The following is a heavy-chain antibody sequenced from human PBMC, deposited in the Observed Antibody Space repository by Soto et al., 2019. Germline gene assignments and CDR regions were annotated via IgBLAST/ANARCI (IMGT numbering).Heavy chain of an antibody. J-gene: IGHJ4*02. D-gene: IGHD3-22*01. V-gene: IGHV4-34*01. CDR1: GGSFSGYY. CDR3: ARRVRNYCDSSGYYYSYVLDY. Sequence: QVQLQQWGAGLLKPSETLSLTCAVYGGSFSGYYWSWIRQPPGKGLEWIGEINHSGSTNYNPSLKSRVTISVDTSKNQFSLKLSSVTAADTAVYYCARRVRNYCDSSGYYYSYVLDYWGQGTLVTVSS. CDR2: INHSGST.